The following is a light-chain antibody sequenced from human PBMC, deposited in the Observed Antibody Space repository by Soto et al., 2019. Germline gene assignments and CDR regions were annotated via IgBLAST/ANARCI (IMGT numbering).Light chain of an antibody. CDR1: NIGSKR. CDR2: YDS. CDR3: QAWDSSSDHYV. V-gene: IGLV3-21*04. Sequence: SYELTQPPSVSVAPGKTARLTCGGNNIGSKRVHWYQQKPGQAPVLVIYYDSDRPSGTPERFAGSNSGNTATLTISRVEAGDEADYYCQAWDSSSDHYVFGTRTKVTFL. J-gene: IGLJ1*01.